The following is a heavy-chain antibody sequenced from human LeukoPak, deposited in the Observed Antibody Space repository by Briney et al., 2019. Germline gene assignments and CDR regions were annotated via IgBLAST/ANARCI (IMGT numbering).Heavy chain of an antibody. V-gene: IGHV4-38-2*02. CDR2: IYHSGST. CDR1: GYSISSGFY. J-gene: IGHJ5*02. CDR3: ARGTTVVTPRGGWFDP. D-gene: IGHD4-23*01. Sequence: SETLSLTCTVSGYSISSGFYWGWIRQPPGKGLECIGSIYHSGSTYYNPSLKSRVTISVDTSKNQFSLNLSSVTAADTAMYYCARGTTVVTPRGGWFDPWGQGTLVTVSS.